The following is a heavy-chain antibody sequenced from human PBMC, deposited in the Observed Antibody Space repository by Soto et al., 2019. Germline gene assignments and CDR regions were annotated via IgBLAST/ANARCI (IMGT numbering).Heavy chain of an antibody. CDR3: AKLRDGYYYYYGMDV. CDR2: IYNSGST. V-gene: IGHV4-59*02. J-gene: IGHJ6*02. Sequence: SETLPLTCAVSGGCVTTYHGTWIRQPPGKGLEWIGYIYNSGSTNYSPALKSRVTISLDTSKNQFSLKVNSVTAADTAMYYCAKLRDGYYYYYGMDVWGQGTSVTVSS. D-gene: IGHD3-10*01. CDR1: GGCVTTYH.